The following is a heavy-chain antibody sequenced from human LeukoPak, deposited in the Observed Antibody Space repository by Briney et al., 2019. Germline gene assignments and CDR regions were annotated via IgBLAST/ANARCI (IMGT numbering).Heavy chain of an antibody. V-gene: IGHV3-9*01. J-gene: IGHJ4*02. Sequence: GGSLRLSCAASGFTFDDYAMHWVRQAPGKGLEWVSCISWNSGSINYADSVKGRFTMSRDNATNSVYMQMNSLRAEDTALYYCAKDVRGSGYYPFFDYWGQGTLVTVAS. D-gene: IGHD3-22*01. CDR2: ISWNSGSI. CDR1: GFTFDDYA. CDR3: AKDVRGSGYYPFFDY.